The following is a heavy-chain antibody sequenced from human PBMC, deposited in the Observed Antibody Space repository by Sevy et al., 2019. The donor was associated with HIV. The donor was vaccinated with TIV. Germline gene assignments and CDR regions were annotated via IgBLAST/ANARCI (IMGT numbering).Heavy chain of an antibody. D-gene: IGHD3-10*01. V-gene: IGHV1-24*01. J-gene: IGHJ3*02. Sequence: ASVKVSCKVSGYTLTKLSMHWVRQAPGKGLEWMGGFDPEDGETIYAQKFQGRVTMTEDTSTDTAYMELSSLRSEDTAVYYCATRGFGELSAAFDIWGQGTMVTVSS. CDR1: GYTLTKLS. CDR3: ATRGFGELSAAFDI. CDR2: FDPEDGET.